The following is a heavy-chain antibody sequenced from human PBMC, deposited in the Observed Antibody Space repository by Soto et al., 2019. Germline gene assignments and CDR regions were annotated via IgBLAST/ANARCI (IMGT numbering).Heavy chain of an antibody. CDR1: GGSISSYY. J-gene: IGHJ5*02. CDR3: AREIVGATHWFDP. V-gene: IGHV4-59*01. CDR2: IYYSGST. D-gene: IGHD1-26*01. Sequence: KPSETLSLTCTVSGGSISSYYWSWIRQPPGKGLEWIGYIYYSGSTNYNPSLKSRVTISVDTSKNQFSLKLSSVTAADTAVYYCAREIVGATHWFDPWGQGTLVTSPQ.